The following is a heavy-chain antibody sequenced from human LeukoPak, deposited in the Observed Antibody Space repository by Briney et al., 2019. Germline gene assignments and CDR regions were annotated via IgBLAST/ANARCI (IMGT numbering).Heavy chain of an antibody. CDR2: IIPIFGTA. CDR1: GGTFSSYA. Sequence: SVKVSCKASGGTFSSYAISWVRQAPGQGLEWMGGIIPIFGTANYAQKFQGRVTITADESTSTAYMELSSLRSEDTAVHYCARGRPSYPYSSSTYYYMDVWGKGTTVTASS. V-gene: IGHV1-69*13. D-gene: IGHD6-13*01. J-gene: IGHJ6*03. CDR3: ARGRPSYPYSSSTYYYMDV.